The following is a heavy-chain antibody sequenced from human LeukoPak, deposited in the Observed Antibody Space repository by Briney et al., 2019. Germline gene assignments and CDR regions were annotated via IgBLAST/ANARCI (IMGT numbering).Heavy chain of an antibody. Sequence: PSETLSLTCTVSGGSISSYYWSWIRQPPGKGLEWIGYIYYGGSTNYNPSLKSRVTISVDTSKNQFPLKLSSVTAADTAVYYCARGVLDYDFWSGYYTPYYFDYWGQGTLVTVSS. V-gene: IGHV4-59*01. CDR2: IYYGGST. D-gene: IGHD3-3*01. CDR3: ARGVLDYDFWSGYYTPYYFDY. J-gene: IGHJ4*02. CDR1: GGSISSYY.